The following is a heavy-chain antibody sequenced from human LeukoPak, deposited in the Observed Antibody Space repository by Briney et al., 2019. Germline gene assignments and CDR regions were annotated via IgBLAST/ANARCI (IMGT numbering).Heavy chain of an antibody. CDR3: APIFGDYSGFDS. J-gene: IGHJ4*02. Sequence: PSETLSLTCGVYGGSFSNYYLSWVRQPPGKGLEWIGEITHHGGTNYNPSLKSRVTISVDTSKNQFSLRLSSVAAADTAVYYCAPIFGDYSGFDSWGQGTLVTVSS. CDR1: GGSFSNYY. CDR2: ITHHGGT. D-gene: IGHD4-17*01. V-gene: IGHV4-34*01.